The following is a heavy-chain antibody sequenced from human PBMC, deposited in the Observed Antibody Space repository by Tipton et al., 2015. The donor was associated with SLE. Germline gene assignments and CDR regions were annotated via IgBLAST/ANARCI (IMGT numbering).Heavy chain of an antibody. D-gene: IGHD3-22*01. J-gene: IGHJ4*02. Sequence: SLRLSCSASGFTFTTYAVHWVRQAPGKGLEWVSVISYDGLNTYYANSVKGRFTVSRDNSKNTLFLQMNSLTAEDTAVYYCARDTRGYFYDSLDSWGQGTLVTVSS. V-gene: IGHV3-30*04. CDR1: GFTFTTYA. CDR3: ARDTRGYFYDSLDS. CDR2: ISYDGLNT.